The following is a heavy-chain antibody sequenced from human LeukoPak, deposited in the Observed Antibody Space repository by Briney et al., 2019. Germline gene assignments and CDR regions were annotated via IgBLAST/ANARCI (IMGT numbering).Heavy chain of an antibody. J-gene: IGHJ4*02. CDR3: ARALGIVYSRPFDY. D-gene: IGHD3-22*01. CDR2: INAGNGNT. V-gene: IGHV1-3*01. CDR1: GYTFTSYA. Sequence: GASVTVSCKASGYTFTSYAMHWVRQAPGQRLEWMGWINAGNGNTKYSQKFQGRVTITRDTSASIAYMELRSLISEDTAVYYCARALGIVYSRPFDYWGQGTLVTVSS.